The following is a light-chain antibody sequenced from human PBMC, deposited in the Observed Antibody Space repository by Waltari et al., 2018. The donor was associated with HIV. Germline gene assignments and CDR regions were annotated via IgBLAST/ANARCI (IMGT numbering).Light chain of an antibody. CDR3: QQHTSSVT. CDR2: GTS. J-gene: IGKJ4*01. V-gene: IGKV3D-15*01. CDR1: QSIGNN. Sequence: EIVMTQSPATLSVSIGKRATLSCRASQSIGNNLAWYQQKFGQAPSLVMYGTSTRATGVPARFTVSGSGTNFTLTINSLQSDDSGIYFCQQHTSSVTFGGGTKV.